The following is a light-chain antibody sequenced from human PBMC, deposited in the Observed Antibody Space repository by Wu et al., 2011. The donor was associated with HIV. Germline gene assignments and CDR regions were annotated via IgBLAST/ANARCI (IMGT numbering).Light chain of an antibody. CDR1: QSVDNQ. CDR2: GAS. CDR3: HQYERSPLT. J-gene: IGKJ4*01. V-gene: IGKV3-20*01. Sequence: DIVLTQSPATLSLSPGQRATLSCRASQSVDNQLAWYQQKPGQAPRLLIYGASNRATGIPARFSGSGSGTDFTLTISRLEPEDFAVYYCHQYERSPLTFGGGTKVEIK.